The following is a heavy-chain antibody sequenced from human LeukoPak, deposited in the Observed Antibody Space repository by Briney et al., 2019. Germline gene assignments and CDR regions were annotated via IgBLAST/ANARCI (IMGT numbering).Heavy chain of an antibody. V-gene: IGHV3-30*03. CDR1: GFTFSSYG. J-gene: IGHJ4*02. CDR2: VSYVESNK. D-gene: IGHD3-22*01. CDR3: ATYYSRGYFGFQY. Sequence: GGSLRLSCAASGFTFSSYGMHGVRQAPGKGLEWVAVVSYVESNKYYADSVKGRFTISRDNSENMLYLQMNSLRAEDTAVYYCATYYSRGYFGFQYWGQGTLVTVSS.